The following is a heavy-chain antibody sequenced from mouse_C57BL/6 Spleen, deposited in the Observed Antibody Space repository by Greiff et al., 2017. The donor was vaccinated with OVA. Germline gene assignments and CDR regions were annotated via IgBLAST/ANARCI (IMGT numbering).Heavy chain of an antibody. CDR2: ISYSGST. CDR3: ARAGGSSRDYYAMDY. D-gene: IGHD1-1*01. Sequence: VQLKESGPGMVKPSQSLSLTCTVTGYSITSGYDWHWIRHFPGNKLEWMGYISYSGSTNYNPSLKSRISITHDTSKNHFFLKLNSVTTEDTATYYCARAGGSSRDYYAMDYWGQGTSVTVSS. CDR1: GYSITSGYD. J-gene: IGHJ4*01. V-gene: IGHV3-1*01.